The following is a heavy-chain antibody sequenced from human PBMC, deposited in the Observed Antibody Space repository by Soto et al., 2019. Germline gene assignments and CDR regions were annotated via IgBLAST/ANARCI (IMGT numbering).Heavy chain of an antibody. D-gene: IGHD6-13*01. CDR2: ISGNSGSI. Sequence: EVQLVESGGGLVQPGRSLRLSSAASGFTFDDYAMHWVRQAPGKGLAWVSGISGNSGSIGYVDSVKGRFTISRDNAQNCLYLQMNRLGDEDTALYYCAKDRCGWGGSSWSGNSRDCGMDVWGQGTTVTVAS. CDR1: GFTFDDYA. V-gene: IGHV3-9*01. CDR3: AKDRCGWGGSSWSGNSRDCGMDV. J-gene: IGHJ6*02.